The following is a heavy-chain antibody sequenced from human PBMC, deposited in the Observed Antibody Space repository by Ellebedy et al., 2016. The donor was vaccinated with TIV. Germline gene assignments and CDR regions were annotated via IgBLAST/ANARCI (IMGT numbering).Heavy chain of an antibody. J-gene: IGHJ4*02. V-gene: IGHV3-7*01. CDR3: ARDSAAAGSNNYFDY. CDR1: GFTFSTYW. Sequence: GGSLRLSXAASGFTFSTYWMTWVRQAPGKGLEWVANIKQDGSEKYYVDSVKGRFTISRDNAKNSLYLQMNSLRAEDTAVYYCARDSAAAGSNNYFDYWGQGTLVTVSS. CDR2: IKQDGSEK. D-gene: IGHD6-13*01.